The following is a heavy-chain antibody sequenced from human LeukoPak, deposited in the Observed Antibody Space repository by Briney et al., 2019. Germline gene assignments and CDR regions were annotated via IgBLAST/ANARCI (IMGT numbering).Heavy chain of an antibody. CDR3: ARPPYYYGSGSSDFDY. CDR1: GYSFTSYW. J-gene: IGHJ4*02. CDR2: SYPGDSDT. Sequence: GESLKISCKGSGYSFTSYWIGWVRQMPGKGLEGMGVSYPGDSDTRYNPSFQGRFTISVDKSISTAYLQWSSLTASDTAMYYCARPPYYYGSGSSDFDYWGQGTLVTVSS. V-gene: IGHV5-51*01. D-gene: IGHD3-10*01.